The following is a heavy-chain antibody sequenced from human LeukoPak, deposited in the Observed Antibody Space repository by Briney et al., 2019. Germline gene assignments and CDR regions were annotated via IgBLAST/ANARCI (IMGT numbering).Heavy chain of an antibody. CDR1: GSRFTSYW. Sequence: GESLKISCKGSGSRFTSYWIGWVRQMPGKGLEWMGIIYPGDSDIRYSPSFQGQVIISADKSISTAYLQWSSLKASDTAIYYCARSCSSTSCYLTDAFDIWGQGTMVTVSS. V-gene: IGHV5-51*01. J-gene: IGHJ3*02. D-gene: IGHD2-2*01. CDR2: IYPGDSDI. CDR3: ARSCSSTSCYLTDAFDI.